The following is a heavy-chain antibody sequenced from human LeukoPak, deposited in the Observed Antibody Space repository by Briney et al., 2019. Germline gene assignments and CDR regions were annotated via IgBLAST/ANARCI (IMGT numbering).Heavy chain of an antibody. D-gene: IGHD2/OR15-2a*01. J-gene: IGHJ3*02. V-gene: IGHV4-39*07. CDR3: ARWTTIFDAFDI. CDR1: GGFIHTSNYY. Sequence: PSETLSLTCSVSGGFIHTSNYYWAWIRQSPGKGLEWIGSVYYDGSMYTNPSLKSRVTISADTSKNQFSLKVTSVTAADTAIFFCARWTTIFDAFDIWGQGTMVTVSS. CDR2: VYYDGSM.